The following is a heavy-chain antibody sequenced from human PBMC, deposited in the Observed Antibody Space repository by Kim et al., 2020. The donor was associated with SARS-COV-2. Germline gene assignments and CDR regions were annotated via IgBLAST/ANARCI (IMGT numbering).Heavy chain of an antibody. D-gene: IGHD1-26*01. CDR1: GGSINNDH. Sequence: SETLSLTCTVSGGSINNDHWSWIRQPPGKGLEWIGYFSYSGTSNYNPSLRSRVTISKDTSKNQFYLKLRSVTAADTAVYYCSAYFRVEGGRGFWGQG. CDR2: FSYSGTS. J-gene: IGHJ4*02. CDR3: SAYFRVEGGRGF. V-gene: IGHV4-59*01.